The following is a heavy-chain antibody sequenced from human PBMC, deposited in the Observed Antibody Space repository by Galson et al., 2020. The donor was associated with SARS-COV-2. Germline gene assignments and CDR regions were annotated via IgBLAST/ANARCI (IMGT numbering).Heavy chain of an antibody. CDR3: ARPNSAWYYFDY. CDR1: GFMFDDYG. CDR2: ISWNSGSI. Sequence: GGSLRLSCAASGFMFDDYGMHWVRQAPGKGLEWVSGISWNSGSIGYADSVKGRFTISRDNAKNSLYLQMNSLRPEDTALYYCARPNSAWYYFDYWGQGTLVTVSS. D-gene: IGHD6-19*01. V-gene: IGHV3-9*01. J-gene: IGHJ4*02.